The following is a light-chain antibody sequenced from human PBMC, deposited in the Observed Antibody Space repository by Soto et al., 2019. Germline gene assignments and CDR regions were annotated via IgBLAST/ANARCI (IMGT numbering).Light chain of an antibody. J-gene: IGLJ1*01. CDR1: SSDVGGYDY. Sequence: QSALAQPASVSGSPGQLITISCTGTSSDVGGYDYVSWYQQHPGNAPKLMIYEVSNRHTGISHRFSGSKSGTTASLTISGLQAEDEADYYCSSYTTSSTLNVFGTGTKVTVL. CDR3: SSYTTSSTLNV. V-gene: IGLV2-14*01. CDR2: EVS.